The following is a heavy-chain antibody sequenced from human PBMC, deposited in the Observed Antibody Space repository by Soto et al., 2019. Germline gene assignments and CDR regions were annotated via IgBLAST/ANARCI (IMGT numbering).Heavy chain of an antibody. CDR3: ASLSVPIDY. J-gene: IGHJ4*02. Sequence: GGSLRLSCAASASGFTFSNLWMHWVRQAPGKGLVWVSEINSDGSITTYADSVKGRFTISRDNTKNTLYLAMNNLRAEDTAVYYCASLSVPIDYWGQGARATVSS. CDR1: GFTFSNLW. CDR2: INSDGSIT. V-gene: IGHV3-74*03. D-gene: IGHD3-3*01.